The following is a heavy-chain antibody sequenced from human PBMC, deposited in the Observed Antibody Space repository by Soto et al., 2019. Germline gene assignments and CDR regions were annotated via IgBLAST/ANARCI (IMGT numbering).Heavy chain of an antibody. J-gene: IGHJ6*02. CDR1: GGSISSGGYY. Sequence: PSETLSLTCTVSGGSISSGGYYWSWIRQHPGKGLEWIGYIYYSGSTYYNPSLKSRVTISVDTSKNQFSLKLSSVTAADTAVYYCARVPYLLWFGELSDDYYYYGMDVWGQGTTVTVSS. CDR2: IYYSGST. V-gene: IGHV4-31*03. CDR3: ARVPYLLWFGELSDDYYYYGMDV. D-gene: IGHD3-10*01.